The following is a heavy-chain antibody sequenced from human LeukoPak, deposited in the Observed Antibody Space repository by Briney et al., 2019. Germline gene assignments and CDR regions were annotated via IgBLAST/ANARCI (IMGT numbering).Heavy chain of an antibody. CDR2: ISYDGSNK. V-gene: IGHV3-30-3*01. CDR1: GFTFSSYA. Sequence: PGGSLRLSCAASGFTFSSYAMHWVRQAPGKGLEWVAVISYDGSNKYYADSVKGRFTISRDNSKNTLYLQMNSLRAEDTAVYYCARDEVRYCSSTSCPNFDYWGQGTLVTVSS. D-gene: IGHD2-2*01. J-gene: IGHJ4*02. CDR3: ARDEVRYCSSTSCPNFDY.